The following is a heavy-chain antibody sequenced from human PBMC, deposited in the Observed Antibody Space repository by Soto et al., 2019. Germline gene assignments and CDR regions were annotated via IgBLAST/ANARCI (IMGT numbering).Heavy chain of an antibody. CDR2: IWHDGSNE. J-gene: IGHJ6*02. Sequence: GESLKISCAASGLNFSSYGMHWVRPDPGKGLEWVAVIWHDGSNEYYAASVKGRFTISRDNSKNTLYLQMNSLRAEDTAVYYCARDLRAATISYYYHYGMDVWGQGTTVTVSS. V-gene: IGHV3-33*01. D-gene: IGHD6-25*01. CDR1: GLNFSSYG. CDR3: ARDLRAATISYYYHYGMDV.